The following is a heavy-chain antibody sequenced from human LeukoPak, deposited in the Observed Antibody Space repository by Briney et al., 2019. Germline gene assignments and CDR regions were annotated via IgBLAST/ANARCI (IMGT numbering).Heavy chain of an antibody. V-gene: IGHV3-23*01. Sequence: HAGGSLRLSCAASGFTFSNHAMSWVRQAPGKGLEWVSAISGGGTNTYYADSVKGRFTISRDNSKNTLYLQMNSLRAEDTAVYYCAKYPLLWFGELAHMDVWGKGTTVTISS. D-gene: IGHD3-10*01. CDR2: ISGGGTNT. CDR3: AKYPLLWFGELAHMDV. J-gene: IGHJ6*03. CDR1: GFTFSNHA.